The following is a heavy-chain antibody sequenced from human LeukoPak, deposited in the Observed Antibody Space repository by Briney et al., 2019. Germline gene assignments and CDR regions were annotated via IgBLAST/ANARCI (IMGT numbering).Heavy chain of an antibody. D-gene: IGHD6-19*01. Sequence: GRSLRLSCAASGFTFSGYWMSWVRQAPGMGLEWVANIRQDGSDKYYVDSVKGRFTISRDNTKNSLYLQMNSLRAEDTAVYYCARDGSGWYFWGQGTLVTVSS. V-gene: IGHV3-7*03. CDR1: GFTFSGYW. CDR3: ARDGSGWYF. J-gene: IGHJ4*02. CDR2: IRQDGSDK.